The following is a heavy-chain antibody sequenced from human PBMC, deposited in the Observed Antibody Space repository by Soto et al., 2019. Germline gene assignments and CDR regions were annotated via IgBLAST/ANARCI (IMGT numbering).Heavy chain of an antibody. D-gene: IGHD6-19*01. V-gene: IGHV3-33*01. J-gene: IGHJ6*02. CDR3: ARVTSYSSGWRATRDYYYYGMDV. CDR1: GFTFSSYG. Sequence: QVQLVESGGGVVQPGRSLGLSCAASGFTFSSYGMHWVRQAPGKGLEWVAVIWYDGSNKYYADSVKGRFTISRDNSKNTLYLQMNSLRAEDTAVYYCARVTSYSSGWRATRDYYYYGMDVWGQGTTVTVSS. CDR2: IWYDGSNK.